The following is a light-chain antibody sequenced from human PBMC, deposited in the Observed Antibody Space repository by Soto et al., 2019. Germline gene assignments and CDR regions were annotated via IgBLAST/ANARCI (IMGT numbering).Light chain of an antibody. V-gene: IGKV3-15*01. CDR2: GAS. CDR1: QSVSSN. Sequence: EIVMTQSPATLSVSPGERATLSCRASQSVSSNLAWYQQKPGQAPRLLIYGASTRATGIPARFSGSGSGTELHLTISRLQSEDFAVYYCQQYNNWPPWTFGQGTKVEIK. J-gene: IGKJ1*01. CDR3: QQYNNWPPWT.